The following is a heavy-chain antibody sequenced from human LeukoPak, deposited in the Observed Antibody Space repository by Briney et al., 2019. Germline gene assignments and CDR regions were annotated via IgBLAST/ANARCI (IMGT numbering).Heavy chain of an antibody. CDR3: AKDRRLRYGSGSKGLDAFDI. J-gene: IGHJ3*02. Sequence: GASVKVSCKASGYTFTGYYMHWVRQAPGQGLEWMGWINPNSGGTNYAQKFQGRVTMTRDTSISTAYMELSSLRAEDTAVYYCAKDRRLRYGSGSKGLDAFDIWGQGTMVTVSS. CDR2: INPNSGGT. D-gene: IGHD3-10*01. V-gene: IGHV1-2*02. CDR1: GYTFTGYY.